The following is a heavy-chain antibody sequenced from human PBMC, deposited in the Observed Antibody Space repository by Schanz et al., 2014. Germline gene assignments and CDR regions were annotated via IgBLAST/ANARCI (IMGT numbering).Heavy chain of an antibody. CDR3: ARGVRIDY. J-gene: IGHJ4*02. CDR2: IWYNGSNK. D-gene: IGHD3-3*01. CDR1: RFTISRNP. Sequence: QVHLVESGGGVVQPGRSLRLSCTGSRFTISRNPIHWVRQAPGKGLEWVAVIWYNGSNKYYADSVRGRFTISRDNAKNSLYLQMNSLTAEDTAVYYCARGVRIDYWGQGTLVTVSS. V-gene: IGHV3-33*03.